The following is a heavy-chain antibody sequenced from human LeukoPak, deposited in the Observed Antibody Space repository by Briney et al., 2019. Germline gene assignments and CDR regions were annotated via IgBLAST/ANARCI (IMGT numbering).Heavy chain of an antibody. CDR3: AKDLYYDSSGPFDY. CDR1: GFTFSSYG. Sequence: GGSLRLSCAASGFTFSSYGMHWVRQAPGKGLEWVAVIWYDGSNKYYADSVKGLFTISRDNSKNTLYLQMNSLRAEDTAVYYCAKDLYYDSSGPFDYWGQGTLVTVSS. D-gene: IGHD3-22*01. CDR2: IWYDGSNK. J-gene: IGHJ4*02. V-gene: IGHV3-33*06.